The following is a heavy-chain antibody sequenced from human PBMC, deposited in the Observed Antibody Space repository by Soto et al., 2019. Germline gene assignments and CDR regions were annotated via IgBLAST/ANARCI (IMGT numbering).Heavy chain of an antibody. CDR3: AKGTMIVVVIPGYYGMDV. J-gene: IGHJ6*02. D-gene: IGHD3-22*01. CDR1: GYTFTSYY. CDR2: INPSGGST. V-gene: IGHV1-46*01. Sequence: GASVKFSCKASGYTFTSYYMHWVRQAPGQGLEWMGIINPSGGSTSYAQKFQGRVTMTRDTSTSTVYMELSSLRSEDTAVYYCAKGTMIVVVIPGYYGMDVWGQGTTVTVSS.